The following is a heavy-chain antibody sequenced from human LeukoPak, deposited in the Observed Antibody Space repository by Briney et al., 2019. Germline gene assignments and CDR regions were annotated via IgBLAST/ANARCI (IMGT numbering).Heavy chain of an antibody. J-gene: IGHJ5*02. CDR2: IYYSGST. CDR3: VRGQTYYDFWSGYYFNWFDP. D-gene: IGHD3-3*01. Sequence: SETLSLTCTVSGGSISSYYWSWIRQPPGKGLEWIGYIYYSGSTNYNPSLKSRVTTSVDTSKNQFSLKLSSVTAADTAVYYCVRGQTYYDFWSGYYFNWFDPWGQGTLVTVSS. V-gene: IGHV4-59*01. CDR1: GGSISSYY.